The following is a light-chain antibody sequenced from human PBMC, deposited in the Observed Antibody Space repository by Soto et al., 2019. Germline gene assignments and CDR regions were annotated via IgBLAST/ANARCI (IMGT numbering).Light chain of an antibody. Sequence: QSALTQPASVSGSPGQSITISCTGTINDVGAYNYVSWYQQRPGSAPQLILFDVNNRPSGTSNRFSGSKSGHTAYLTISALQSDDEAIYHCSSYTSSYTLVFGSGTKFTVL. J-gene: IGLJ1*01. CDR3: SSYTSSYTLV. V-gene: IGLV2-14*01. CDR1: INDVGAYNY. CDR2: DVN.